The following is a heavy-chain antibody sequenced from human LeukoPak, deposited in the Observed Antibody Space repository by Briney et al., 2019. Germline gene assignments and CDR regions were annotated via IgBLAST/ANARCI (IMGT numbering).Heavy chain of an antibody. J-gene: IGHJ4*02. CDR2: IYSGGST. CDR3: ARDFHAPRVTGVIMPGGIDY. Sequence: GGSLTLSCAASGFIVNYNYISWVRQAPGKGLEWVSVIYSGGSTYYADSVKGRFTISRDNSKNTLYLQMNSLRAEDTAVYYCARDFHAPRVTGVIMPGGIDYWGQGTLVTVSS. CDR1: GFIVNYNY. D-gene: IGHD3-10*01. V-gene: IGHV3-66*01.